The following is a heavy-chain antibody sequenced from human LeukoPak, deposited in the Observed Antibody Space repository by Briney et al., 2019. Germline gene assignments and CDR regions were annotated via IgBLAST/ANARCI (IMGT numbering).Heavy chain of an antibody. Sequence: SETLSLTCTISGDSVSGGSYYWTWIRQPPGTGLEWIGNVFYSGHTNYNPSFKSRVTISADTSKNQFSLKLGSVAAADTAVYYCAREPFGYYDISTGQVSFGLDVWGQGTTVTVSS. CDR3: AREPFGYYDISTGQVSFGLDV. CDR1: GDSVSGGSYY. CDR2: VFYSGHT. V-gene: IGHV4-61*01. D-gene: IGHD3-9*01. J-gene: IGHJ6*02.